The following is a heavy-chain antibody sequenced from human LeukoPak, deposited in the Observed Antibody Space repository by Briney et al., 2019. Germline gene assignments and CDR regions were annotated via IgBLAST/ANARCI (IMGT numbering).Heavy chain of an antibody. CDR3: AKQWVDC. CDR2: ISKSGDKT. J-gene: IGHJ4*02. D-gene: IGHD1-26*01. CDR1: GFPFSNYA. V-gene: IGHV3-23*01. Sequence: PGGSLRLSCAASGFPFSNYAMNWVRQAPGKGLEWVSSISKSGDKTDYADSVRGRFTISRDNSQNTLYLQMNSLRVEDTALYYCAKQWVDCWGQGTLVTVSS.